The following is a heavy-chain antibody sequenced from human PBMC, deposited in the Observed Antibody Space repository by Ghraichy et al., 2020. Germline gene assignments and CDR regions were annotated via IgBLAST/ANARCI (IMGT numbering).Heavy chain of an antibody. D-gene: IGHD6-6*01. CDR2: VYYSGST. CDR1: GGSIGTLY. J-gene: IGHJ3*02. Sequence: SQTLSLTCSVSGGSIGTLYWSWIRQPPGKPLEWIGHVYYSGSTNYNPSLKSRVTISVDTSRNEFSLRVNSVTGADTAIYYCATNSSSSVGFDIWGQGTRSPSRQ. V-gene: IGHV4-59*11. CDR3: ATNSSSSVGFDI.